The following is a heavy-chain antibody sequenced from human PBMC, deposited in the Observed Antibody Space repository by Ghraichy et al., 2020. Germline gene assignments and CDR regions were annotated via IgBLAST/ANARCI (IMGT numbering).Heavy chain of an antibody. D-gene: IGHD3-22*01. Sequence: GSLRLSCAASGFTFSTYIMNWVRQAPGKGLEWVSAISSTARYIYYADSVKGRFTISRANAKNSISLQMNSLRDEDTAVYYCARTYFGEGTGYYYRAFAIWGQGTKVTVSS. V-gene: IGHV3-48*02. CDR3: ARTYFGEGTGYYYRAFAI. CDR1: GFTFSTYI. J-gene: IGHJ3*02. CDR2: ISSTARYI.